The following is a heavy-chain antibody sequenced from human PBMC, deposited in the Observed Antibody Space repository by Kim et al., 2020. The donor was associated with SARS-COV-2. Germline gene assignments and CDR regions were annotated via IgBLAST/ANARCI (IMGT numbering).Heavy chain of an antibody. D-gene: IGHD3-3*01. Sequence: GGSLRLSCSASGFTFTTYAMQWVRQAPGKGLEFVSAIESNGGRTYYADSVKGRFTISRDNSKNTVFLQMSSLRAEDTALYYCVKEGLWGGYCDWGQGTLVTVSS. CDR1: GFTFTTYA. CDR2: IESNGGRT. V-gene: IGHV3-64D*09. J-gene: IGHJ4*02. CDR3: VKEGLWGGYCD.